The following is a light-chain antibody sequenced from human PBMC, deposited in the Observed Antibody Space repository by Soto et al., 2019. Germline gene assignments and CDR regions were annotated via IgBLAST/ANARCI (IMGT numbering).Light chain of an antibody. CDR3: HQSGRSPWT. V-gene: IGKV3-20*01. J-gene: IGKJ1*01. Sequence: EIVLTQSPATLSLSPGERATLSCRASQSVTSNYLAWYQQKPGQAPRLLIYGASNRATGIPDRFSGSGSGTDFPLTITRLEPEDFGVYYCHQSGRSPWTFGQGTKVEIK. CDR1: QSVTSNY. CDR2: GAS.